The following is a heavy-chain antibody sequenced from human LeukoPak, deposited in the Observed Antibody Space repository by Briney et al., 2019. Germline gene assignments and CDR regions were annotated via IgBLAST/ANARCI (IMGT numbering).Heavy chain of an antibody. D-gene: IGHD2/OR15-2a*01. CDR3: AGQILPVDSHPFDY. CDR1: GGTFSSYA. J-gene: IGHJ4*02. CDR2: IIPILGIA. Sequence: SVKVSCKASGGTFSSYAISWVRQAPGQGLEWMGRIIPILGIANYAQKFQGRVTITADKSTSTAYMELSSLRSEDTAVYYCAGQILPVDSHPFDYWGQGTLVTVSS. V-gene: IGHV1-69*04.